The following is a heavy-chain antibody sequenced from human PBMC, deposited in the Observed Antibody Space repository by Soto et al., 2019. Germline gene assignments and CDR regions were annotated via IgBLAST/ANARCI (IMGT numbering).Heavy chain of an antibody. CDR1: GGSFSGYY. V-gene: IGHV4-34*01. J-gene: IGHJ5*02. Sequence: SETLSLTSAVYGGSFSGYYWSWIRQPPGKGLEWIGEINHSGSTNYNPSLKSRVTIPVDTSKNQFSLKLSSVTAADTAVYYCARRSVTTGWFDPWGQGTLVTVSS. CDR3: ARRSVTTGWFDP. CDR2: INHSGST. D-gene: IGHD4-17*01.